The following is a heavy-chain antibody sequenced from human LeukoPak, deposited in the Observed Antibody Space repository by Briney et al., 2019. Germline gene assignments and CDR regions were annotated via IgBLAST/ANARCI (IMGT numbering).Heavy chain of an antibody. CDR1: GFTFSSYG. Sequence: GRSLRLSCAASGFTFSSYGMHWVRQAPGKGLEWVAVISYDGSNKYYADSVKGRFTISRDNSKNTLYLQMNSLRAEDTAVYYCAKNKGDGYNGAFDYWGQGTLVTVSS. CDR2: ISYDGSNK. D-gene: IGHD5-24*01. V-gene: IGHV3-30*18. CDR3: AKNKGDGYNGAFDY. J-gene: IGHJ4*02.